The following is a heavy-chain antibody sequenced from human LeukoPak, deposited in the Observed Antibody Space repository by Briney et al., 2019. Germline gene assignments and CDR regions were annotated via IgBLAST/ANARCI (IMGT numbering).Heavy chain of an antibody. Sequence: PSETLSLTCNVSGGSIRSRDHSWSWIPQPPGKGLEWIFYIYFSGSTYYNPYLKSPVTLSIATSKSQFSLRLSSVTAADTAIYYGARYCSGTSCHGPFDSWGPGTLVTVSS. D-gene: IGHD2-2*01. V-gene: IGHV4-30-4*01. CDR2: IYFSGST. CDR3: ARYCSGTSCHGPFDS. J-gene: IGHJ4*02. CDR1: GGSIRSRDHS.